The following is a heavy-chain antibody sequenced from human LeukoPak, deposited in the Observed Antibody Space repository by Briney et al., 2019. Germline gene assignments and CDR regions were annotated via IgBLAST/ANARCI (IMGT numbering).Heavy chain of an antibody. D-gene: IGHD4-17*01. CDR1: GASISAFH. V-gene: IGHV4-4*07. J-gene: IGHJ4*02. CDR2: IYISGST. CDR3: ARKYGDY. Sequence: SETLSLTCTVSGASISAFHWTWFRQPAGKGLEWIGLIYISGSTLFNPSLKSRVAMSVDLTKNQLSLKLTSVAAADTAVYYCARKYGDYWGRGTLLTLSS.